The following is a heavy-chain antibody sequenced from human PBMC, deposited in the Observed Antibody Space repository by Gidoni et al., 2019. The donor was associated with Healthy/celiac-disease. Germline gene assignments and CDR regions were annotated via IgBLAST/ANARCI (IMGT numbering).Heavy chain of an antibody. D-gene: IGHD3-22*01. CDR2: IIPILGIA. CDR1: GGTFSSYA. CDR3: ARDQYDSSGYRDHYGMDV. Sequence: GKKPGSSVKVSCKASGGTFSSYAISWVRQAPGQGLEWMGRIIPILGIANYAQKFQGRVTITADKSTSTAYMELSSLRSEDTAVYYCARDQYDSSGYRDHYGMDVWGQGTTVTVSS. J-gene: IGHJ6*02. V-gene: IGHV1-69*04.